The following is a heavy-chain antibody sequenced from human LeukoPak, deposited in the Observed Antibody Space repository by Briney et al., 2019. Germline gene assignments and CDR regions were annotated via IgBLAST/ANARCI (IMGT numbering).Heavy chain of an antibody. Sequence: PGGSLRLSCAASGFTFSSYAMSWVRQAPGKGLEWVSAIRGSDSSTYYADSVKGRFTISRDNSKNTLYLQMNSLRVQDTAVYYCAKGLGAAGGKFDCWDQGTLVTVSS. D-gene: IGHD6-13*01. J-gene: IGHJ4*02. CDR1: GFTFSSYA. V-gene: IGHV3-23*01. CDR2: IRGSDSST. CDR3: AKGLGAAGGKFDC.